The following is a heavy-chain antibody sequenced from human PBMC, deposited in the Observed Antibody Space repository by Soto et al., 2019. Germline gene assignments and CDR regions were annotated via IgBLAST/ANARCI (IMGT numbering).Heavy chain of an antibody. CDR1: GDSISSPDYY. D-gene: IGHD3-3*02. Sequence: KTSETLSLTCTVSGDSISSPDYYWSWIRQAPGKGLELIGYVYYRGSIYYTPSFESRVTISVDTSKNQFSLKLNSVTAADSAMYFCARVTFTPNWFDSWGQGILVTVSS. J-gene: IGHJ5*01. CDR2: VYYRGSI. CDR3: ARVTFTPNWFDS. V-gene: IGHV4-30-4*01.